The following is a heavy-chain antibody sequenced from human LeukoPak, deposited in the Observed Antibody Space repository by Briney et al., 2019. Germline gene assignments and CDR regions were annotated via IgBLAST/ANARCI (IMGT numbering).Heavy chain of an antibody. J-gene: IGHJ4*02. CDR1: GFTFSSFS. Sequence: GGSLRLSCAATGFTFSSFSMHWVRQAPGKGLEWVAVTSYDGSNKYYADSVKGRFTISRDNSKNTLSLQMNSLRSEDTAVYYCVSRAYCGGNCPSHFDYWGRGTLVTVSS. CDR3: VSRAYCGGNCPSHFDY. V-gene: IGHV3-30*03. CDR2: TSYDGSNK. D-gene: IGHD2-21*02.